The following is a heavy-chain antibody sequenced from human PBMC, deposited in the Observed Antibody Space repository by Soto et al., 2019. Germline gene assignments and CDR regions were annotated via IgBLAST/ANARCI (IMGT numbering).Heavy chain of an antibody. Sequence: GGSLRLSCAASGFTFSEYAMTWVRQAPGKGLEWVSVIGGAGSNIYYADSVEGRFTVSRDDSKNTLYLRMDSLRVEDTAVYYCAKDFVSRNGAYDPSDIWGPGTMVTVSS. D-gene: IGHD2-8*01. CDR2: IGGAGSNI. CDR3: AKDFVSRNGAYDPSDI. J-gene: IGHJ3*02. CDR1: GFTFSEYA. V-gene: IGHV3-23*01.